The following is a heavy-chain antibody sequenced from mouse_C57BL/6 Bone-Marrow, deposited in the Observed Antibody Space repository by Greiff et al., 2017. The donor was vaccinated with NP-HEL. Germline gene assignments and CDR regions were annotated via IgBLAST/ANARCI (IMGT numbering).Heavy chain of an antibody. CDR3: ATNYYSNYDYAMDY. CDR2: INPGSGGT. J-gene: IGHJ4*01. CDR1: GYAFTNYL. D-gene: IGHD2-5*01. Sequence: VQLQQSGAELVRPGTSVKVSCKASGYAFTNYLIEWVKQRPGQGLEWIGVINPGSGGTNYNEKFKGKATLTADTSSSTAYMQLSSLTSEDSAVYFCATNYYSNYDYAMDYWGQGTSVTVSS. V-gene: IGHV1-54*01.